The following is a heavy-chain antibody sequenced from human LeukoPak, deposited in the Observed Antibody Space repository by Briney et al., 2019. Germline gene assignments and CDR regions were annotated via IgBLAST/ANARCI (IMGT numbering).Heavy chain of an antibody. CDR1: GFTLSSSW. V-gene: IGHV3-33*08. Sequence: PGGSLRLSCAASGFTLSSSWMTWVRQAPGKGLEWVAVIWYDGNNKYYADSAKGRFTISRDNSKNTLYLQMNSLRAEDTAVYYCARDRGSREDGMDVWGQGTTVTVSS. D-gene: IGHD1-26*01. CDR3: ARDRGSREDGMDV. CDR2: IWYDGNNK. J-gene: IGHJ6*02.